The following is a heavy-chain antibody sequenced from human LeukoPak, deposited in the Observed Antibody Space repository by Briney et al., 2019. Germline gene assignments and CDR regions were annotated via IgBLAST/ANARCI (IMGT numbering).Heavy chain of an antibody. CDR2: INPNSGGT. V-gene: IGHV1-2*02. Sequence: ASVKVSCKASGYTFTGYYMHWVRQAPGQGLEWMGWINPNSGGTNYAQKFQGRVTMTRDTSISTAYMELSRLRSDDTAVYYCARDGDSGYCSSTSCYSWFDPWGQGTLVTVSS. CDR3: ARDGDSGYCSSTSCYSWFDP. D-gene: IGHD2-2*01. CDR1: GYTFTGYY. J-gene: IGHJ5*02.